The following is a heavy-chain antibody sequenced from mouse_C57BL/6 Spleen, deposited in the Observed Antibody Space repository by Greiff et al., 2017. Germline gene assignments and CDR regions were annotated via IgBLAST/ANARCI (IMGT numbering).Heavy chain of an antibody. Sequence: QVQLQQSGAELVRPGASVTLSCKASGYTFTDYEMHWVKQTPVPGLEWIGAIDPETGGTAYNQKFKGKAILTADKSSSTAYMELRSLTSEDSAVYYCTSHYYAMDYWGQGTSVTVSS. CDR3: TSHYYAMDY. J-gene: IGHJ4*01. CDR2: IDPETGGT. V-gene: IGHV1-15*01. CDR1: GYTFTDYE.